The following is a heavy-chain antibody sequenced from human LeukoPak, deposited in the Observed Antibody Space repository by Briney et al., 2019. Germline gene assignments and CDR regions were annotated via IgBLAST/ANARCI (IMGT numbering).Heavy chain of an antibody. CDR3: ARVAVAGPTGWFDS. CDR1: GFTFSSYS. V-gene: IGHV3-21*05. Sequence: GGSLRLSCAASGFTFSSYSMNWVRQAPGKGLEWVSYISSTSAYIYYAESVKGRFSISRDNVDNVVHLQMSSLRNEDTAFYYCARVAVAGPTGWFDSWGQGTLVTVSS. J-gene: IGHJ5*01. CDR2: ISSTSAYI. D-gene: IGHD6-19*01.